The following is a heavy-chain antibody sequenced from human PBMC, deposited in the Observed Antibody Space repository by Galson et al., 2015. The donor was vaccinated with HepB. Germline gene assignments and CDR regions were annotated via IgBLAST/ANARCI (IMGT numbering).Heavy chain of an antibody. CDR1: GFTFSSYA. D-gene: IGHD6-19*01. CDR3: AKYHSDTVAGPTCCY. J-gene: IGHJ4*02. Sequence: SLRLSCAASGFTFSSYAMSWVRQAPGKGLEWVSAISGSGGSTYYADSVKGRFTISRDNSKNTLYLQMNSLRAEDTAVYYCAKYHSDTVAGPTCCYWGQGTLVTVSS. CDR2: ISGSGGST. V-gene: IGHV3-23*01.